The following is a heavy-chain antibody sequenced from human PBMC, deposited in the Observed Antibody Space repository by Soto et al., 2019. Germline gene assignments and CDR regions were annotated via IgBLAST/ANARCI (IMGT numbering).Heavy chain of an antibody. J-gene: IGHJ4*02. CDR2: FFYSGNT. V-gene: IGHV4-39*01. CDR3: ARHRSMMTAVSPFDY. D-gene: IGHD4-17*01. CDR1: GDSIQSSDYY. Sequence: QLQLQESGPGLVKPSETLSLTCTISGDSIQSSDYYWGWIRQPPGKGLEWIGSFFYSGNTHYNPSLKCRVTISADTSANQVALNLHSVSAADTAVFYCARHRSMMTAVSPFDYWGQGTLVTVSS.